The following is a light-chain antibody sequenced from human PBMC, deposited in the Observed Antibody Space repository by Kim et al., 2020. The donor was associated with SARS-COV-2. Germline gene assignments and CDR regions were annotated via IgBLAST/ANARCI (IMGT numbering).Light chain of an antibody. Sequence: SYELTQPPSLSVSPGQTARITCSGDTLPEKQTYWYQQKSGQAPLLVIYKDNERPSGIPGRFSGSSSGTTVTLTISGVQAEDDADYYCQSAEGSGTYVFGTGTKVTVL. CDR3: QSAEGSGTYV. CDR2: KDN. V-gene: IGLV3-25*03. J-gene: IGLJ1*01. CDR1: TLPEKQ.